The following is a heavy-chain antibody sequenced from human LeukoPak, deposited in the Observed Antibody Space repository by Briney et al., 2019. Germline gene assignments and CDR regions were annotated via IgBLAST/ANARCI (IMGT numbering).Heavy chain of an antibody. CDR3: ARSPCGSTSCYIGYYYYYYMDV. J-gene: IGHJ6*03. V-gene: IGHV1-18*01. CDR1: GYTFTSYG. Sequence: ASVKVSCKASGYTFTSYGISWVRQAPGQGLEWMGWISAYNGNTNYAQKLQGRVTMTTDTSTSTAYMELRSLRSDDTAVYYFARSPCGSTSCYIGYYYYYYMDVWGKGTTVTVSS. D-gene: IGHD2-2*02. CDR2: ISAYNGNT.